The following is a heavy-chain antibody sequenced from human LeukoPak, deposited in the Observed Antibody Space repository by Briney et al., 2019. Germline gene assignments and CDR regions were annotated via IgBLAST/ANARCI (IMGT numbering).Heavy chain of an antibody. Sequence: ASVKVSCKASGYTFTGYYMHWVRQAPGQGLEWMGWINPNSGGTNYAQKFQGGVTMTRDTSISTAYMELSRLRSDDTAVYYCAREELWFGELSCLDYWGQGILVTVSS. CDR2: INPNSGGT. CDR1: GYTFTGYY. D-gene: IGHD3-10*01. J-gene: IGHJ4*02. V-gene: IGHV1-2*02. CDR3: AREELWFGELSCLDY.